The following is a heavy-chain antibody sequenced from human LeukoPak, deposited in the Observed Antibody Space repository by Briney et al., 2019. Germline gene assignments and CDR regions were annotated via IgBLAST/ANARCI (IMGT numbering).Heavy chain of an antibody. CDR2: ISSSSSYI. D-gene: IGHD1-7*01. V-gene: IGHV3-21*01. CDR1: GFTFSSYS. CDR3: AREGITGTTRGYFDY. J-gene: IGHJ4*02. Sequence: PGGSLRLPCAASGFTFSSYSMNWVRQAPGKGLEWVSSISSSSSYIYYADSVKGRFTISRDNAKNSLYLQMNSLRAEDTAVYYCAREGITGTTRGYFDYWGQGTLVTVSS.